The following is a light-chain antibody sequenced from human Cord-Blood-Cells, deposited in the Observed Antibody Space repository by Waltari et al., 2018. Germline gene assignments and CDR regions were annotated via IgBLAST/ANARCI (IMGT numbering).Light chain of an antibody. J-gene: IGLJ3*02. V-gene: IGLV3-25*02. CDR3: QSADSSGTYPV. CDR2: KDS. CDR1: ALPKQY. Sequence: SYELTQPPPVSVSPGQTARIPCSGDALPKQYAYCYQQKPGQAPGLVIYKDSERPSGIPERFSGSSSGTTVTLTISGVQAEDEADYYCQSADSSGTYPVFGGGTKLTVL.